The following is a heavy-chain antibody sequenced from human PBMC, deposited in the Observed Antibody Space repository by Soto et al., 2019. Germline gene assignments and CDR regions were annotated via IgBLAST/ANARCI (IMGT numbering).Heavy chain of an antibody. V-gene: IGHV3-33*01. J-gene: IGHJ4*02. D-gene: IGHD1-26*01. CDR3: AREGIVGAIDY. Sequence: QVQLVESGGGVVQPGRSLRLSCAASGFTFSSFGMHWVRQAPGKGLEWVALIWYDGSNKYYADSVKDRFTISRDDSNNTLYVQMKSLRAEDTAVYYCAREGIVGAIDYWGQGTLVTVSS. CDR2: IWYDGSNK. CDR1: GFTFSSFG.